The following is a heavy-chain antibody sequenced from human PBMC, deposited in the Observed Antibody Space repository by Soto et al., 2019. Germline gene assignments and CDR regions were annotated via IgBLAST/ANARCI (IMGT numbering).Heavy chain of an antibody. J-gene: IGHJ4*02. CDR2: ISGSGGTT. Sequence: GGSLRLSCAASGFTFSNYVLSWVRQAPGKGLEGWVAISGSGGTTYYTDSVKGRFTISRDDSKSTLYLQMNSLRAEDTAVYYCARDPGDGYSYGYFDYWGQGTLVTVSS. CDR3: ARDPGDGYSYGYFDY. CDR1: GFTFSNYV. V-gene: IGHV3-23*01. D-gene: IGHD5-18*01.